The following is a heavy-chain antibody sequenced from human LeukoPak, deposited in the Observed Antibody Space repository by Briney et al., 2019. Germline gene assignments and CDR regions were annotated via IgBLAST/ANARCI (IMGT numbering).Heavy chain of an antibody. Sequence: GGSLRLSCTASGFRFSGHWIHWVRQPPGMGLVWVSRINERGTDSMYAESVKGRFTISRDNSKNTLYLQMNSLRAEDTAVYYCAKRGEGVSNTWYMNNWFDPWGQGTLVTVSS. D-gene: IGHD6-13*01. CDR3: AKRGEGVSNTWYMNNWFDP. CDR1: GFRFSGHW. J-gene: IGHJ5*02. CDR2: INERGTDS. V-gene: IGHV3-74*03.